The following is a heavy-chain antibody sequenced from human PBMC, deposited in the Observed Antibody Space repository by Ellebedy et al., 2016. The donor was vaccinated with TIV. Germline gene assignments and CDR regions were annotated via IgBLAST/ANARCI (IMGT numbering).Heavy chain of an antibody. CDR3: AKSLHYSRSSFIDF. V-gene: IGHV4-34*01. CDR2: INHSGAT. CDR1: GGSFSAYR. J-gene: IGHJ4*02. D-gene: IGHD6-6*01. Sequence: SETLSLTXAVYGGSFSAYRWNWIRHPPGKALEWIGEINHSGATNYNASLKSRVTISVDTSKNQFSLKLSSVTAADTAVYYCAKSLHYSRSSFIDFWGQGTLVTVSS.